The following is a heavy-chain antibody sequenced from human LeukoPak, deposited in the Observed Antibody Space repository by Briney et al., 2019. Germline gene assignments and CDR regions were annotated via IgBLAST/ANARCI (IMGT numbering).Heavy chain of an antibody. Sequence: KPSETLSLTCTVSGDSIRSNNYYWHWIRQPPGKGLEWIANIFHSGSSFYSPSLKSRVNISIDTSKNQFSLKLISVTAADAAVYYCARQSRHIFAFDLWGQGTMVAVSS. CDR1: GDSIRSNNYY. J-gene: IGHJ3*01. D-gene: IGHD2-21*01. V-gene: IGHV4-39*01. CDR2: IFHSGSS. CDR3: ARQSRHIFAFDL.